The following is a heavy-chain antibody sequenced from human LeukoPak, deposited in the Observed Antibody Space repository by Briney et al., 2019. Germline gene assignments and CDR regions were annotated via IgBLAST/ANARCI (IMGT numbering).Heavy chain of an antibody. V-gene: IGHV4-4*07. CDR3: ARLIAADPQLDS. Sequence: SETLSLTCTVSDDSFSTYYYSWIRQPAGKGLEWIGRIYSSGNTNYNPSPKSRVTMSVDTSKSQFYLKLSSVTAADTAVYYCARLIAADPQLDSWGQGTLVTVSS. D-gene: IGHD6-13*01. CDR1: DDSFSTYY. CDR2: IYSSGNT. J-gene: IGHJ4*02.